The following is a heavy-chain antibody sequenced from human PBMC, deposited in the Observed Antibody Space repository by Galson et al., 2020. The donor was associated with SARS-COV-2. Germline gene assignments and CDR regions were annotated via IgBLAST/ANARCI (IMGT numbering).Heavy chain of an antibody. Sequence: GGSLRLSCAASGFTFSDSYMSWIRQAPGKGLEWVSYISSSSSYTNYADSVKGRFTISRDNAKNSLYLQMNSLRAEDTAVYYCARANVATFWFDPWGQGTLVTVSS. CDR3: ARANVATFWFDP. J-gene: IGHJ5*02. CDR1: GFTFSDSY. CDR2: ISSSSSYT. V-gene: IGHV3-11*06. D-gene: IGHD1-26*01.